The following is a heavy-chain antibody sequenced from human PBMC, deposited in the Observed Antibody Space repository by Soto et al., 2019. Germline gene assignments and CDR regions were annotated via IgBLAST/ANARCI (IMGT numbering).Heavy chain of an antibody. CDR2: IVVGSGNT. CDR1: GFTFTSSA. D-gene: IGHD2-15*01. V-gene: IGHV1-58*01. Sequence: ASVKVSCKASGFTFTSSAVQWVRQARGQRLEWIGWIVVGSGNTNYAQKFQERVTITRDMSTSTAYMELSSLRSEDTAVYYCAAAFSVVVAATLWGQGTLVTVSS. CDR3: AAAFSVVVAATL. J-gene: IGHJ4*02.